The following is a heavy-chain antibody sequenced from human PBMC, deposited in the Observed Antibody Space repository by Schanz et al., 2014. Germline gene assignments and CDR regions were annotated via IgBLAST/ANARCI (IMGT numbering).Heavy chain of an antibody. CDR1: GFTFSGFW. CDR3: LAPDYDMDV. Sequence: EVQLAESGGGLVQPGGSLRLSCAASGFTFSGFWMTWVRQAPGKGLEWVANIKKDGSEKYYVDSVKGRFTISRDNAKNSLFLQMNSLRAEDTAVYYGLAPDYDMDVWGQGTTVTVSS. CDR2: IKKDGSEK. V-gene: IGHV3-7*01. D-gene: IGHD5-12*01. J-gene: IGHJ6*02.